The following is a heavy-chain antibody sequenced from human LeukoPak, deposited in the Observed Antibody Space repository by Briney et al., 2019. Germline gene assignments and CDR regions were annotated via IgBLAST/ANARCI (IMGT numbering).Heavy chain of an antibody. Sequence: ASVNVSCKASGYIFTSYDINWVRQATGQGLEWVGWMNPNSGNTGCAQKFQGRVTMTRDTSISTDYMELTGLRSEDTAVYYCVRWGGVHLDTDFDYWGQGTLVTVSS. J-gene: IGHJ4*02. V-gene: IGHV1-8*01. D-gene: IGHD1-1*01. CDR3: VRWGGVHLDTDFDY. CDR1: GYIFTSYD. CDR2: MNPNSGNT.